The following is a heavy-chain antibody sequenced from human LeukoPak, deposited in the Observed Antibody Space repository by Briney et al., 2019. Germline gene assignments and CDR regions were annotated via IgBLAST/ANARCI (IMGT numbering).Heavy chain of an antibody. Sequence: SETLSLTCSVYGGSFSGYYWSWIRQPPGKGLEWIGEINHSGSTNYNPSLKSRVTISVDTSKNQFSLKLSSVTAADTAVYYCARVRGGCSSTSCKSWGKRTYNWFDPWGQGTLVTVSS. CDR3: ARVRGGCSSTSCKSWGKRTYNWFDP. J-gene: IGHJ5*02. D-gene: IGHD2-2*01. V-gene: IGHV4-34*01. CDR1: GGSFSGYY. CDR2: INHSGST.